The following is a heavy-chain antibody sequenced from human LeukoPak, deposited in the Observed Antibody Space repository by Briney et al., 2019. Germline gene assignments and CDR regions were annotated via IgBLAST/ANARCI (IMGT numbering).Heavy chain of an antibody. CDR1: GFTFSSYA. Sequence: GGSLRLSCAASGFTFSSYAMSWVRQAPGKGLEWVSAISGSGGSTYYADSVKGRFTISRDNSKNTLYLQMNSLRAEDTAVYYCAGPNKNCSSTSCFPRGQGTLVTVSS. CDR2: ISGSGGST. V-gene: IGHV3-23*01. CDR3: AGPNKNCSSTSCFP. J-gene: IGHJ5*02. D-gene: IGHD2-2*01.